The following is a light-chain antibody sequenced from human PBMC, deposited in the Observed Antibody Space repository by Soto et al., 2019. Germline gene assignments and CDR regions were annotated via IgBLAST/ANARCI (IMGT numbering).Light chain of an antibody. CDR3: CSYAGGSTYV. CDR1: SSDVGNYNL. J-gene: IGLJ1*01. V-gene: IGLV2-23*02. CDR2: EVS. Sequence: QSALTQPASVSGSPGQSITISCTGTSSDVGNYNLVSWYQQDPGKAPKLMIYEVSKRPSGVSNRFSGSKSGNTASLTISGLQAEDEAEYYCCSYAGGSTYVFGTGTKVTVL.